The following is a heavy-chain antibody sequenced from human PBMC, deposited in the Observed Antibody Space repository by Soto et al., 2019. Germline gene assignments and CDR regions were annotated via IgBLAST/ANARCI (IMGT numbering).Heavy chain of an antibody. CDR1: GLIFSNYR. CDR3: ARDTNGLPY. V-gene: IGHV3-74*03. J-gene: IGHJ4*01. CDR2: INSDGSST. D-gene: IGHD2-8*01. Sequence: EVQLVESGGGLVQPGGSLRLSCAASGLIFSNYRMHWVRQAPGKGLVWVSCINSDGSSTMYADFVEGRFTISRDNAKNTLYLQMNSLSTEDTAVYYCARDTNGLPYWGHGTLVTVSS.